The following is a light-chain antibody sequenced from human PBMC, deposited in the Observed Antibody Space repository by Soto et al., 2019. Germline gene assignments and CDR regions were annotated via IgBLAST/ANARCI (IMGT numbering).Light chain of an antibody. V-gene: IGKV3-11*01. CDR3: QQRNVWPPIT. Sequence: EIVMTQSPATLSVSPGGRATLSCRASQSIHTSLAWYQQKPGQPPRLVVYDSTLRANGVPDRFGGSRSGTEFTLTINNLEPEDFAVYYCQQRNVWPPITFGQGTRLEIK. J-gene: IGKJ5*01. CDR1: QSIHTS. CDR2: DST.